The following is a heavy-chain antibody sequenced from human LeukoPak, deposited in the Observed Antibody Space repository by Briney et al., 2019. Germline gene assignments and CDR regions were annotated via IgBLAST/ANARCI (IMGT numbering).Heavy chain of an antibody. CDR1: GFTFSSYR. J-gene: IGHJ6*04. D-gene: IGHD3-9*01. V-gene: IGHV3-21*04. Sequence: GGSLTLSCAASGFTFSSYRMNWVREAPGKGLEWVSYICSSRCYIYCAESGKGRFTIARDNAKNALYLQMNSLRAEDTAVYYYARHHTPGLHGNLTEKGFYYYYGMDVWGKGTTVTVSS. CDR3: ARHHTPGLHGNLTEKGFYYYYGMDV. CDR2: ICSSRCYI.